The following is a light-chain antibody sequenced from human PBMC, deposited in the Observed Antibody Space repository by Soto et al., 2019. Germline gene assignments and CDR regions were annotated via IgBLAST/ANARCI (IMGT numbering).Light chain of an antibody. CDR3: SSYTSSSTLYV. J-gene: IGLJ1*01. Sequence: QSALTQPASVSGSPGQSITISCTGTSSDVGDYNYVSWYQQHPGKAPKLMIYDVSNRPSGVSNRFSGSKSGNTASLTISGLQAEDEADSYCSSYTSSSTLYVFGTGTKVTVL. V-gene: IGLV2-14*01. CDR2: DVS. CDR1: SSDVGDYNY.